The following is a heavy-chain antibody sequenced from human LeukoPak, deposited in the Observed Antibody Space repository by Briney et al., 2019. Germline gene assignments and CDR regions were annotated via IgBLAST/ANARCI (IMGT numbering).Heavy chain of an antibody. V-gene: IGHV4-39*01. CDR1: GGSISSSSYY. D-gene: IGHD6-19*01. CDR2: IYYSGST. CDR3: ARQGSSGSSNWFDP. Sequence: SETLSLTCTVSGGSISSSSYYWGWIRQPPGKGLEWIGSIYYSGSTYYNPSLKGRVTISVDTSKNQFSLKLSSVTAADTAVYYCARQGSSGSSNWFDPWGQGTLVTVSS. J-gene: IGHJ5*02.